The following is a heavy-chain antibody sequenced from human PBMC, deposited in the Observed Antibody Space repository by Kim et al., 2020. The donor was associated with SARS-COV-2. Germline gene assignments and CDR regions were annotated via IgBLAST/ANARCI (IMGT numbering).Heavy chain of an antibody. CDR3: AKAGRMFVVVTAIHFDY. D-gene: IGHD2-21*02. J-gene: IGHJ4*02. V-gene: IGHV3-23*01. Sequence: GGSLRLSCAASGFTFSSYAMSWVRQAPGKGLEWVSAISGSGGSTYYADSVKGRFTISRDNSKNTLYLQMNSLRAEDTAVYYCAKAGRMFVVVTAIHFDYWGQGTLVTVSS. CDR1: GFTFSSYA. CDR2: ISGSGGST.